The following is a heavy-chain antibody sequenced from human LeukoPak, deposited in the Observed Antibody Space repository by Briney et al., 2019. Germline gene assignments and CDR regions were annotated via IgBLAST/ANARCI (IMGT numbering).Heavy chain of an antibody. D-gene: IGHD4-11*01. V-gene: IGHV3-30-3*01. CDR3: ARDPATTGDYFDY. CDR2: ISYDGSNK. J-gene: IGHJ4*02. Sequence: GGSLRLSCAASGFTFSSYAMHWVRQAPGKGLEWVAVISYDGSNKYYADSVKGRFTISRDNSKNTLYLQMNSLRAEDTAAYYCARDPATTGDYFDYWGQGTLVTVSS. CDR1: GFTFSSYA.